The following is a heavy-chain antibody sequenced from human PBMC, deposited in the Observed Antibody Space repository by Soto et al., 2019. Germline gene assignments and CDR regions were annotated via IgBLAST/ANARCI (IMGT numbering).Heavy chain of an antibody. J-gene: IGHJ4*02. CDR1: GYMFPIYH. V-gene: IGHV5-10-1*01. CDR3: TRAWFGEFSDY. D-gene: IGHD3-10*01. Sequence: PGESLKISCEASGYMFPIYHISWVRQMPGKGLEWVGKIDPSDSRTMYRPSSRARITISVDKSINTAYLEWGRLKTEDTAVYYCTRAWFGEFSDYWGQGTLVTVSS. CDR2: IDPSDSRT.